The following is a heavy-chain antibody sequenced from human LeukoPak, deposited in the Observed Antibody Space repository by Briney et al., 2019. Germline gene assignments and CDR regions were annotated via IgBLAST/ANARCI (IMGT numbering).Heavy chain of an antibody. D-gene: IGHD5-12*01. Sequence: PGPSLRLSCDAAGFSFDNYAMSWVRQATRKGLEWVSLIIGSSGSTFYADSVKGRFTISRDKSKNTLYLQMNSLRAEDTAVYYCAKGAYDYIEIAYFDYWGQGSLVTVSS. CDR2: IIGSSGST. CDR1: GFSFDNYA. V-gene: IGHV3-23*01. CDR3: AKGAYDYIEIAYFDY. J-gene: IGHJ4*02.